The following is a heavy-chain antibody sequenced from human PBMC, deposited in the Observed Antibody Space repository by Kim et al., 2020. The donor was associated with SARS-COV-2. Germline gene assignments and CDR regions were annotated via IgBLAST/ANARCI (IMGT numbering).Heavy chain of an antibody. J-gene: IGHJ5*02. Sequence: SETLSLTCTVSGGSISSYYWSWIRQPAGKGLEWIGRIYTSGSTNYNPSLKSRVTMSVDTSKNQFSLKLSSVTAADTAVYYCAREADLGVVILGDWFDPWGQGTLVTVSS. CDR1: GGSISSYY. V-gene: IGHV4-4*07. CDR2: IYTSGST. CDR3: AREADLGVVILGDWFDP. D-gene: IGHD3-3*01.